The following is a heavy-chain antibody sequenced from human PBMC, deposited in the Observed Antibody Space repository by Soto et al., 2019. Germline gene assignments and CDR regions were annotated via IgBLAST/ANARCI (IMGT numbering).Heavy chain of an antibody. CDR3: AIGHEVLAGTDAFHI. J-gene: IGHJ3*02. D-gene: IGHD6-19*01. CDR2: MNPNSGNT. V-gene: IGHV1-8*01. Sequence: QVQLVQSGAEVKKPGASVKVSCKASGYIFTRYDINWVRQATGQGLEWMGWMNPNSGNTGNARKFQGRVTMTRDTSISTAYMELTSLTSDVTAVYYWAIGHEVLAGTDAFHIWGQWTMVTVSS. CDR1: GYIFTRYD.